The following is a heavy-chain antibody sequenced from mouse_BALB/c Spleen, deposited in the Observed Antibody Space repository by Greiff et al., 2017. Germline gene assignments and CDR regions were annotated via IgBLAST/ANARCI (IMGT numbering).Heavy chain of an antibody. D-gene: IGHD2-14*01. Sequence: EVQLQESGPELVKPGASVKISCKASGYSFTGYFMNWVKQSHGKSLEWIGRINPYNGDTFYNQKFKGKATLTVDKSSSTAHMELLSLTSEDSAVYYCGTHYRYDPYCFDYWGQGTTLTVSS. CDR2: INPYNGDT. CDR1: GYSFTGYF. J-gene: IGHJ2*01. V-gene: IGHV1-37*01. CDR3: GTHYRYDPYCFDY.